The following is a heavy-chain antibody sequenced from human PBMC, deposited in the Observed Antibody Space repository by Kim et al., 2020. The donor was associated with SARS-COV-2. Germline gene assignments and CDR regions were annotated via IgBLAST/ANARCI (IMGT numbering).Heavy chain of an antibody. D-gene: IGHD3-10*01. CDR1: GFTFDDYA. J-gene: IGHJ6*02. V-gene: IGHV3-9*01. Sequence: GGSLRLSCAASGFTFDDYAMHWVRQAPGKGLEWVSGISWNSGSIGYADSVKGRFTISRDNAKNSLYLQMNSLRAEDTALYYCAKEGSFFGELLPDYYYGMDVWGQGTTVTVSS. CDR2: ISWNSGSI. CDR3: AKEGSFFGELLPDYYYGMDV.